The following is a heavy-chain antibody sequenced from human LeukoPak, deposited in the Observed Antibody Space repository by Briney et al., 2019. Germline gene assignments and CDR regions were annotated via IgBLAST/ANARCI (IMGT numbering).Heavy chain of an antibody. CDR1: GGSISSSSYY. CDR3: ARLNVFSYRSDY. Sequence: PSETLSLTCTVSGGSISSSSYYWAWIRQPPGKGLEWIGSVDYSGSTYHSPSLKSRVTISVDTSKNQFSLKLSSVTAADTAVYYCARLNVFSYRSDYWGQGTLVTVSS. J-gene: IGHJ4*02. V-gene: IGHV4-39*01. D-gene: IGHD6-13*01. CDR2: VDYSGST.